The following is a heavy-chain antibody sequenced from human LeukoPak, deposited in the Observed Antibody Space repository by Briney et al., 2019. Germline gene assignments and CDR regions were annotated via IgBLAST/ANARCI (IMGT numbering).Heavy chain of an antibody. J-gene: IGHJ4*02. D-gene: IGHD6-19*01. V-gene: IGHV3-30*18. CDR3: AKDGVEQWLAYYFDY. Sequence: GRSLRLSCAASGFTFSSYGMHWVCQAPGKGLEWVAAISYDGNNKYYADSVKGRLTISRDNTKNTLYVQMNSLRAEDTAVYYCAKDGVEQWLAYYFDYWGQGTLVTVSS. CDR2: ISYDGNNK. CDR1: GFTFSSYG.